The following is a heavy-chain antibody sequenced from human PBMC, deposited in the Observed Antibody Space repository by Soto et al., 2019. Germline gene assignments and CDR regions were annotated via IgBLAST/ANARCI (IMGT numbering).Heavy chain of an antibody. V-gene: IGHV6-1*01. CDR1: ADSVSSNSAA. Sequence: PSQTLSLTYAISADSVSSNSAAWNWLSQSPSRGLEWLGRTYYRSKWYNDYAVSVKSRITINPDTSKNQFSLQLNSVTPEDTAVYYCARAHYYYMDVWGKGTTVTVSS. CDR2: TYYRSKWYN. J-gene: IGHJ6*03. CDR3: ARAHYYYMDV.